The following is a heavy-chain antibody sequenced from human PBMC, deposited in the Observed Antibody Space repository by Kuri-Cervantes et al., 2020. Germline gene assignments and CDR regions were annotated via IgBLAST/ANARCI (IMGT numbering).Heavy chain of an antibody. V-gene: IGHV3-30-3*01. CDR2: ISYDGTNK. CDR3: TTVSSMHYDY. D-gene: IGHD3-3*02. CDR1: GFTFSSYA. J-gene: IGHJ4*02. Sequence: GGSLRLSCAASGFTFSSYAMHWVRQAPGKGLEWVAVISYDGTNKYYADSVKGRITISRDNSKNTLYLQMNSLKTEDTAVYYCTTVSSMHYDYWGQGALVTVSS.